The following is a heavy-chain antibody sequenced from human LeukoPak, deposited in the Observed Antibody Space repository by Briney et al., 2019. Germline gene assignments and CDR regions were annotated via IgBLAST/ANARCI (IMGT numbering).Heavy chain of an antibody. D-gene: IGHD6-13*01. Sequence: KSGGPLRLSCAASGFTFSSYNMNWVRQAPGKGLEWVSSITSSSSYIYYADSVKGRFTISRDNAKNSLYLQMNSLRAEDTAVYYCARITRIAAADKRHHWYFDYWGQGTLVTVSS. CDR3: ARITRIAAADKRHHWYFDY. CDR2: ITSSSSYI. CDR1: GFTFSSYN. J-gene: IGHJ4*02. V-gene: IGHV3-21*01.